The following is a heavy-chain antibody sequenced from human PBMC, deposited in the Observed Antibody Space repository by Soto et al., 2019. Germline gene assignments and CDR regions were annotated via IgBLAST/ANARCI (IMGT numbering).Heavy chain of an antibody. V-gene: IGHV3-48*01. Sequence: EVQLVESGGGLVQPGGSLRLSCAASGFTFSSYSMNWVRQAPGKGLEWVSYISSSSSTIYYAVSVKGRFTISRDNAKNSLYLQMNSLRAEDTAVYYCAREWVGYCSSTSCYEGWYYFDYWGQGTLVTVSS. CDR1: GFTFSSYS. CDR3: AREWVGYCSSTSCYEGWYYFDY. D-gene: IGHD2-2*01. CDR2: ISSSSSTI. J-gene: IGHJ4*02.